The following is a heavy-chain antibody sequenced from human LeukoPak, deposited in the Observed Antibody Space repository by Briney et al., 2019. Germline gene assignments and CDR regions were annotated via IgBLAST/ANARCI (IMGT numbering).Heavy chain of an antibody. Sequence: GGSLRLSCAASGFTFSSYAMSWVRQAPGKRLEWVSAISGSGGSTYYADSVKGRFTISRDNSKSTLYLQMNSLRAEDTAVYYCAKDLIGDPAFDYWGQGTLVTVSS. CDR2: ISGSGGST. J-gene: IGHJ4*02. CDR3: AKDLIGDPAFDY. D-gene: IGHD4-17*01. CDR1: GFTFSSYA. V-gene: IGHV3-23*01.